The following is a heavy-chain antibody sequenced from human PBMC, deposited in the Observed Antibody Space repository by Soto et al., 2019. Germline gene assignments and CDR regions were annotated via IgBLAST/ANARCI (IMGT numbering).Heavy chain of an antibody. J-gene: IGHJ4*02. CDR1: GYTLTELS. Sequence: ASVKVSCTVSGYTLTELSMHWVRQAPGKGLEWMGGFDPEDGETIYAQKFQGRVTMTEDTSTDTAYMELSSLRSEDTAVYYCATGQWLTSDYFDYWGQGTLVTVSS. CDR2: FDPEDGET. V-gene: IGHV1-24*01. CDR3: ATGQWLTSDYFDY. D-gene: IGHD6-19*01.